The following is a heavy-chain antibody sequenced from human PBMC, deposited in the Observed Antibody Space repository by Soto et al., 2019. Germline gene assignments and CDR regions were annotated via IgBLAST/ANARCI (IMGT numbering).Heavy chain of an antibody. D-gene: IGHD3-22*01. V-gene: IGHV3-30*18. CDR1: GLTFSSYG. J-gene: IGHJ2*01. CDR3: AKPFQRSGYYYDFWYFDV. Sequence: QVQLVESGGGVVQPGRSLRLSCAASGLTFSSYGMHWVRQAPGKGLEWVAVISHDGSTKYYADSVRGRFTISRDNSNNTLYLQMASLRPEDTALYYCAKPFQRSGYYYDFWYFDVWGRGTLVTVSS. CDR2: ISHDGSTK.